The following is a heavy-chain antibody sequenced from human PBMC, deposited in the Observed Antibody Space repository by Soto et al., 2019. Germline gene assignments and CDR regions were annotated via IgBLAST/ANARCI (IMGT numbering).Heavy chain of an antibody. CDR1: GFSLITTGSG. J-gene: IGHJ6*02. V-gene: IGHV2-5*02. D-gene: IGHD4-17*01. CDR3: VHLITAVTTFGMDV. Sequence: QITLEESGPTLVEPTQTLTLTCTFSGFSLITTGSGVAWIRQPPGKALEWLALIYWDDDKRYSPSLKSRLTITKDTSKNQVVLTMTNMDPVDTGTYFCVHLITAVTTFGMDVWGQGTAVTVSS. CDR2: IYWDDDK.